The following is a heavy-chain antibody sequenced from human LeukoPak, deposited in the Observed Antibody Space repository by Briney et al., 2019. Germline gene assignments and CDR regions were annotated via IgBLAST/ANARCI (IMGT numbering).Heavy chain of an antibody. Sequence: ASVKVSCKASGGTFSSYAISWVRQAPGQGLEWMGWISAYNGNTNYAQKLQGRVTMTTDTSTSTAYMELRSLTSDDTAVYYCAREGNTWLDPWGQGALVTVSS. CDR3: AREGNTWLDP. V-gene: IGHV1-18*01. J-gene: IGHJ5*02. CDR2: ISAYNGNT. CDR1: GGTFSSYA.